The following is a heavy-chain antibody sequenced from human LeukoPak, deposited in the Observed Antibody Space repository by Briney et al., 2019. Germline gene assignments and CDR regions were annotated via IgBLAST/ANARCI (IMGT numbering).Heavy chain of an antibody. CDR2: INTDGGGT. CDR1: GFTFKISY. Sequence: TGGPLRLSCAASGFTFKISYIHCLPQAPGKALVWFSRINTDGGGTIYADSVKGRFTISRDNAKNTLYLQMNSLRSEDTAVYYCARGVVVGATSALGHWGQGTLVTVSS. D-gene: IGHD1-26*01. V-gene: IGHV3-74*01. J-gene: IGHJ4*02. CDR3: ARGVVVGATSALGH.